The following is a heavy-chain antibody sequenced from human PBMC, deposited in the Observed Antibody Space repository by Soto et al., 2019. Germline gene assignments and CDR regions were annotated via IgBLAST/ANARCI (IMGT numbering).Heavy chain of an antibody. CDR3: ARALAVPADFDY. D-gene: IGHD6-19*01. CDR1: GYTLTGYA. Sequence: QVQLVQSGAEEKKPGASVKVSCKASGYTLTGYAMHWVRQAPGQRLEWMGWINAGNGNTKYSQKFQGRVTITRKTSASTAYMELSSLRSEDTAVYYCARALAVPADFDYWGQGTLVTVSS. J-gene: IGHJ4*02. CDR2: INAGNGNT. V-gene: IGHV1-3*05.